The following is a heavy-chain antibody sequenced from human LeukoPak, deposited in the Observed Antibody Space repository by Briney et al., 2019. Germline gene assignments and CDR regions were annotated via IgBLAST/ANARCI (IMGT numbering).Heavy chain of an antibody. D-gene: IGHD3-22*01. CDR3: ARDWPENYYDSGGFDGWYFDL. Sequence: ASVTVSCKASGGTFNTFAISWVRQAPGQRLEWMGRAIPILDITTYAPKFRGRFTITADKSTGTAYMELSSLRSDDTAVYYCARDWPENYYDSGGFDGWYFDLWGRGALVTVSS. CDR2: AIPILDIT. V-gene: IGHV1-69*04. CDR1: GGTFNTFA. J-gene: IGHJ2*01.